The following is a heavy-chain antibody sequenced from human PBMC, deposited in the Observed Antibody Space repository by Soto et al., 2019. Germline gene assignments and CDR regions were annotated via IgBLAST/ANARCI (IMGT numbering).Heavy chain of an antibody. D-gene: IGHD1-1*01. V-gene: IGHV3-11*06. CDR3: ARETVETGFFDF. J-gene: IGHJ4*02. CDR2: ISSGSSYI. Sequence: QVHLVESGGGLVEPGGSLRLSCAASGFSFSDSYMSWIRKAPGKGLEWVSHISSGSSYITYADSVEGRFNISRDNAKNSLCLQMNSLRAEVTAVYCCARETVETGFFDFWGLGILVTVSS. CDR1: GFSFSDSY.